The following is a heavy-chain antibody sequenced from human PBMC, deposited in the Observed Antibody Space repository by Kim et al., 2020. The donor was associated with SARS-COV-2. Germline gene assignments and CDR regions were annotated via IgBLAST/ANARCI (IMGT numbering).Heavy chain of an antibody. J-gene: IGHJ4*02. CDR3: TSSGMLRLD. CDR1: GFTFSDAW. D-gene: IGHD3-16*01. V-gene: IGHV3-15*01. Sequence: LSLTCAVTGFTFSDAWMSWVRQISGKGLEWVGRIKSKADGGTVDYAAAVKNRFIISRDDSKDTLFLQMNSLQSDDTGIYYCTSSGMLRLDRGRGTLV. CDR2: IKSKADGGTV.